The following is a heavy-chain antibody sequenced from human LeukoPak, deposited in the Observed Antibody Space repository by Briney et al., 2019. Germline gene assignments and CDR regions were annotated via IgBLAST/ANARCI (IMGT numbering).Heavy chain of an antibody. CDR3: ARDDGGNDAFDI. D-gene: IGHD4-23*01. CDR2: IYYSGST. Sequence: SETLSLTCTVSGGSISSGGYYWSWIRQHPGKGLEWIGYIYYSGSTYYNPSLKSRVTISVDTSKNQFSLKLSSVTAADTAVYYCARDDGGNDAFDIWGQGTMVTVSS. J-gene: IGHJ3*02. V-gene: IGHV4-31*03. CDR1: GGSISSGGYY.